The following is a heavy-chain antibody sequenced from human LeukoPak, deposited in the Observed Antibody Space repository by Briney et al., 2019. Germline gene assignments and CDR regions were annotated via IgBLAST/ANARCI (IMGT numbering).Heavy chain of an antibody. Sequence: SETLSLTCTVSGGSISSSIYYWGWIRQPPGKGLEWIGSIYYSGSTYYNPSLKSRVTISVDTSKNQFSLKLSSVTAADTAVYYCARASWYPVGLDYWGQGTLVTVSS. CDR2: IYYSGST. V-gene: IGHV4-39*01. J-gene: IGHJ4*02. CDR3: ARASWYPVGLDY. CDR1: GGSISSSIYY. D-gene: IGHD6-13*01.